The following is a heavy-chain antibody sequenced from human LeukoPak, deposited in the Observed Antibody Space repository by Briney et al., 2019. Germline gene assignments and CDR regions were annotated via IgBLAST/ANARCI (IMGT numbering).Heavy chain of an antibody. V-gene: IGHV3-48*03. Sequence: GGALRLSCAASGFTFSDHGMQWVRQAPGRGLEWVSFISSSGSTISYADSVKGRFTISKDNAKNTLYLQMNSLRAGDTAVYFCARSPHDYWGQGTLVTVSS. CDR1: GFTFSDHG. J-gene: IGHJ4*02. CDR2: ISSSGSTI. CDR3: ARSPHDY.